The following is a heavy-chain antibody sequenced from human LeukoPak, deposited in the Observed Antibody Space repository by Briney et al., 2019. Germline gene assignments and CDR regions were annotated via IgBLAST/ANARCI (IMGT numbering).Heavy chain of an antibody. J-gene: IGHJ3*02. CDR1: GYTFTGYY. Sequence: ASVKVSCKASGYTFTGYYMHWVRQAPGQGLEWMGWINPNSGGTNYAQKFQGRVTMTRDTSISTAYMELSRLRSDDTAVYYCARVSGSYQRRAFDIWGQGTMVTVSS. CDR3: ARVSGSYQRRAFDI. CDR2: INPNSGGT. V-gene: IGHV1-2*02. D-gene: IGHD1-26*01.